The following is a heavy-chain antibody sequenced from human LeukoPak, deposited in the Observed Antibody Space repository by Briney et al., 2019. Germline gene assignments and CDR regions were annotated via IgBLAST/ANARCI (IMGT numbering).Heavy chain of an antibody. CDR3: ARVDGGYCSGGSCYSNRFDP. CDR2: MYHSGST. Sequence: PSETLSLTCSVSGGSISTYYWSWIRQPPGKGLEWIAYMYHSGSTNYNPSLKSRVSISVDTSKNQFSLNLSSVTAADTAVYYCARVDGGYCSGGSCYSNRFDPWGQGTLVTVSS. CDR1: GGSISTYY. D-gene: IGHD2-15*01. J-gene: IGHJ5*02. V-gene: IGHV4-59*01.